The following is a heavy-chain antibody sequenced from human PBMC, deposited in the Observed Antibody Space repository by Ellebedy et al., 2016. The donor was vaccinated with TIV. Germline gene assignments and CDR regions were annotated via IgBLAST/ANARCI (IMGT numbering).Heavy chain of an antibody. D-gene: IGHD3-16*01. V-gene: IGHV3-15*01. CDR2: IKSNTDGGTT. J-gene: IGHJ4*02. CDR3: AAGTPLGY. CDR1: RFTFSHAW. Sequence: GGSLRLSXAASRFTFSHAWMSWVRQAPGKGLEWVGHIKSNTDGGTTDYAAPVEGRFTISRDDSKNTLYLQMNSLKTEDTAVYYCAAGTPLGYWGQGTLVTVSS.